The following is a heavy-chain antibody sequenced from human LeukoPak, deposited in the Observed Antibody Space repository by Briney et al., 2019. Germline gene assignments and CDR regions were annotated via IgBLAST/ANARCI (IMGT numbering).Heavy chain of an antibody. V-gene: IGHV3-21*01. CDR2: ISSSSSYI. CDR1: GFTFSDYY. CDR3: AKFIAAPFYFDY. J-gene: IGHJ4*02. D-gene: IGHD6-13*01. Sequence: GGSLRLSCAASGFTFSDYYMNWVRQAPGKGLEWVSSISSSSSYIYYADSVKGRFTISRDNAKNSLYLQMNSLRAEDTAVYYCAKFIAAPFYFDYWGQGTLVTVSS.